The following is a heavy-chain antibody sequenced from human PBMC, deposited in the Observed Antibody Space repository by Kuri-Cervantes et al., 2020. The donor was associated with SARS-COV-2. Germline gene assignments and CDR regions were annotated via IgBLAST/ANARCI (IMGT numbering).Heavy chain of an antibody. V-gene: IGHV4-39*07. J-gene: IGHJ3*02. CDR2: IYYTGST. Sequence: SETLSLTCAVSGGSISTTNYYWAWIRQPPGKGPEWIASIYYTGSTSYKPSLKTRATISLGTSKNQFSLNLRSVTAADTAVYFCAKNPFPEVGNTGWAFDIWGQGTVVTVSS. CDR1: GGSISTTNYY. CDR3: AKNPFPEVGNTGWAFDI. D-gene: IGHD1-14*01.